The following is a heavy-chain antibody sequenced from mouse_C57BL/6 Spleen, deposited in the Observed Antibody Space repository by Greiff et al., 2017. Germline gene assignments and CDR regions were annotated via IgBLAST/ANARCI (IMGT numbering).Heavy chain of an antibody. J-gene: IGHJ3*01. Sequence: EAGGGLVQPKGSLKLSCAASGFSFNTYAMNWVRQAPGKGLEWVARIRSKSNNYATYYADSVKDRFTISRDDSESMLYLQMNNLKTEDTAMYYCVRLYDYGRGFAYWGQGTLVTVSA. CDR2: IRSKSNNYAT. CDR3: VRLYDYGRGFAY. V-gene: IGHV10-1*01. CDR1: GFSFNTYA. D-gene: IGHD2-4*01.